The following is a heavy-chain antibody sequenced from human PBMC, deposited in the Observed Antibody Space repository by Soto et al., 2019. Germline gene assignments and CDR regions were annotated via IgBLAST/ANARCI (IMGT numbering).Heavy chain of an antibody. V-gene: IGHV1-18*01. CDR1: GYAFSGYG. D-gene: IGHD3-10*01. CDR2: ISGYGDT. J-gene: IGHJ5*02. Sequence: VPLVQSGPEVKKPGASVKVSCKASGYAFSGYGISWMRQAPGQGLEWMGWISGYGDTKYAQKFQGRVSMTTDTSKSTAYMELRSLRFDDTALYYCARAPVLDAYNYYNWFDPWGQGTLVTVSS. CDR3: ARAPVLDAYNYYNWFDP.